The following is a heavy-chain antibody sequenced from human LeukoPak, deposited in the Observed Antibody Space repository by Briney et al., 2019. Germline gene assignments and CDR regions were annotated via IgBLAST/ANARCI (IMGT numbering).Heavy chain of an antibody. J-gene: IGHJ4*02. Sequence: GRSLRLSCAASGFTFSSYAMHWVRQAPGKGLEWVAVISYDGSNKYYADFVKGRFTISRDNSKNTLYLQMNSLRAEDTAVYYCARSPVGAYYDFWSGSNRRDYFDYWGQGPLVTVSS. V-gene: IGHV3-30-3*01. CDR2: ISYDGSNK. CDR1: GFTFSSYA. CDR3: ARSPVGAYYDFWSGSNRRDYFDY. D-gene: IGHD3-3*01.